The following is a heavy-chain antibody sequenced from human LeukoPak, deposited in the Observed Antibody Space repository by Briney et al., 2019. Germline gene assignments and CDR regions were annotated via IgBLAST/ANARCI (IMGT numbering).Heavy chain of an antibody. CDR1: GFTFSSYA. Sequence: GGSLRLSCAASGFTFSSYAMNWVRQAPGKGLEWVSGISSSSSTIYYADSVKGRFTISRDNAKNSLYLQMNSLRAEDTAVYYCASLVVVAVDAFDIWGQGTMVTVSS. CDR2: ISSSSSTI. J-gene: IGHJ3*02. CDR3: ASLVVVAVDAFDI. D-gene: IGHD2-15*01. V-gene: IGHV3-48*01.